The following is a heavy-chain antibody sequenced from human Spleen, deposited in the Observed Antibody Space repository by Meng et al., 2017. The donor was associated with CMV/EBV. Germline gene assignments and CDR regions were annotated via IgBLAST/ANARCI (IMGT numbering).Heavy chain of an antibody. CDR2: ISYDGSNK. CDR1: GFTFSSYA. V-gene: IGHV3-30-3*01. J-gene: IGHJ4*02. Sequence: GGSLRLSCAASGFTFSSYAMHWVRQAPGKGLEWVAVISYDGSNKYYADSVKGRFTISRDNSKNTLYLQMNSLRAEDTAVYYCAKATPPGGLDYFDYWGQGTLVTVSS. CDR3: AKATPPGGLDYFDY. D-gene: IGHD3-16*01.